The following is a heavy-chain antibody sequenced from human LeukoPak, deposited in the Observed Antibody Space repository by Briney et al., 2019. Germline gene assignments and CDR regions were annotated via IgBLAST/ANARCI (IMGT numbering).Heavy chain of an antibody. CDR1: GFTFSSYW. CDR2: IKQDGSEK. Sequence: GGSLRLSCAASGFTFSSYWMSWVRQAPGKGLEWVANIKQDGSEKYYVDSVKGRFTISRDNAKNSLYLQMNSLRAEDTAVYYCARSGWFGELGFKLNAFDIWGQGTMVTVSS. V-gene: IGHV3-7*01. J-gene: IGHJ3*02. D-gene: IGHD3-10*01. CDR3: ARSGWFGELGFKLNAFDI.